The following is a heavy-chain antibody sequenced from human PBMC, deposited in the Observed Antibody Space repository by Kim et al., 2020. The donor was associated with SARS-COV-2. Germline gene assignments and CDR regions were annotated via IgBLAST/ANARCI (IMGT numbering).Heavy chain of an antibody. CDR2: IGGGGGSK. D-gene: IGHD3-3*01. CDR1: GLTLAGFA. CDR3: AKWDFWSGYPYYFDY. J-gene: IGHJ4*02. Sequence: GGSLRLSCAASGLTLAGFAMNWVRQPPGKGLEWVAVIGGGGGSKYYADSVKGRFTISRDNSKNTLYLQMNSLKAEDTAVYYCAKWDFWSGYPYYFDYWGQGTLVTVSS. V-gene: IGHV3-23*01.